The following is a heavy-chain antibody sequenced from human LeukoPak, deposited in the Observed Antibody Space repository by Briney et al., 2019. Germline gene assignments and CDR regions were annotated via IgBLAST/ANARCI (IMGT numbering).Heavy chain of an antibody. Sequence: PGGSLRLSCAASGFTFSNYGMNWVRQAPGKGLEWVSIITSGVGITYYADSVKGRFTISRDNSKNTLYLQMNSLRAEDTAVYYCASGHYDPDYWGQGTLVTVSS. D-gene: IGHD3-22*01. CDR3: ASGHYDPDY. V-gene: IGHV3-23*01. J-gene: IGHJ4*02. CDR2: ITSGVGIT. CDR1: GFTFSNYG.